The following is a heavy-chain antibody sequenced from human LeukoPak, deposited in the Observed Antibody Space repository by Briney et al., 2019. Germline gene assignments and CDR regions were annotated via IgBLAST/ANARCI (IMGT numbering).Heavy chain of an antibody. CDR3: AREWYPFDY. V-gene: IGHV4-38-2*02. CDR2: IYHSGST. J-gene: IGHJ4*02. CDR1: GYSISSGYY. Sequence: KPSETLSLTCTVSGYSISSGYYWGWIRQPPGKGLEWIGSIYHSGSTYYNPSLKSRVTISVDTSKNQFSLKLSSVTAADTAVYYCAREWYPFDYWGQGTLVTVSS. D-gene: IGHD6-13*01.